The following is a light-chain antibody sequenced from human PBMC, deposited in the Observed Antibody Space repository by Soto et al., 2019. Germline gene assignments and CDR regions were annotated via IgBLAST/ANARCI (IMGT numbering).Light chain of an antibody. CDR3: QQRSNWPPALT. Sequence: EIVLTQSPATLSLSPGERATLSCRASQSVSSYLAWYQQKPGQAPRLLFYGASTGATGLPARFSGSGSGTDFTLTISSLEPEDFAVYYCQQRSNWPPALTFGGGTKVDIK. V-gene: IGKV3-11*01. CDR2: GAS. J-gene: IGKJ4*01. CDR1: QSVSSY.